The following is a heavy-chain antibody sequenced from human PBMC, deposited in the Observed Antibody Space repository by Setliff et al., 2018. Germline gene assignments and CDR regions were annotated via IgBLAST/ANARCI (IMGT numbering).Heavy chain of an antibody. D-gene: IGHD5-12*01. CDR2: ISGSAQTT. CDR3: ATDIVATIQAPRFDY. J-gene: IGHJ4*02. Sequence: GGSLRLSCAASGFTFSSYAITWVRQAPGKGLEWVSMISGSAQTTYYAYSVKGRFTISRDNSKNTVYLEMNSLRAEDTAVYYCATDIVATIQAPRFDYWGQGTLVTVSS. CDR1: GFTFSSYA. V-gene: IGHV3-23*01.